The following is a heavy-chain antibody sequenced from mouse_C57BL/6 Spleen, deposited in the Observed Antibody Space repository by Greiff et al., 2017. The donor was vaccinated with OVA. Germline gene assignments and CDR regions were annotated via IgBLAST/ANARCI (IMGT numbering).Heavy chain of an antibody. CDR3: PLYGNPHWYFGV. V-gene: IGHV1-15*01. CDR1: GYTFTDYE. CDR2: IDPETGGT. D-gene: IGHD2-1*01. Sequence: VQLQQSGAELVRPGASVTLSCKASGYTFTDYEMHWVKQTPVHGLEWIGAIDPETGGTAYNQKFKGKAILTAAKSSSTAYMELRSLTSEDSAVDYCPLYGNPHWYFGVWGTGTTVTVAS. J-gene: IGHJ1*03.